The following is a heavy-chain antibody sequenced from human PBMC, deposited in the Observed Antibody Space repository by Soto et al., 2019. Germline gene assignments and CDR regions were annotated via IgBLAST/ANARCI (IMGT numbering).Heavy chain of an antibody. J-gene: IGHJ5*02. CDR3: ARLGDIVVVPAANWFDP. D-gene: IGHD2-2*01. V-gene: IGHV4-59*08. CDR1: GGSISSYY. Sequence: SETLSLTCTVSGGSISSYYWSWIRQPPGKGLEWIGYIYYSGSTNYNPSLKSRVTISVDTSKNQFSLKLSSVTAADTAVYYCARLGDIVVVPAANWFDPWGQGTLVTVSS. CDR2: IYYSGST.